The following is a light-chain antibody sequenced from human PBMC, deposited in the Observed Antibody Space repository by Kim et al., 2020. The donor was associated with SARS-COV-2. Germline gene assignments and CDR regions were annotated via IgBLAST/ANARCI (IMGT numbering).Light chain of an antibody. CDR2: EDK. J-gene: IGLJ7*01. Sequence: NFMLTQPHSVSESPGKTVTISCTRSSGSIASNYVQWYQQRPGSAPTPLIYEDKQRPSGVPDRFSGSIDSSSNSAYLSISGLRTEDESAYYCQSDYTNNVVFGGGTQLSVL. V-gene: IGLV6-57*03. CDR1: SGSIASNY. CDR3: QSDYTNNVV.